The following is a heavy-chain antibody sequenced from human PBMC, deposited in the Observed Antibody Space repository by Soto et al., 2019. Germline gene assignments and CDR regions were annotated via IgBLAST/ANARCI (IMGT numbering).Heavy chain of an antibody. CDR3: ANWFHP. CDR1: GFTFSSYP. J-gene: IGHJ5*02. Sequence: VGSLRLSCAASGFTFSSYPMSWVRQAPGKGLEWVSSISGSGLSTYYSDSVKGRFTISRDNSKNTLYLQMNSLRAEDTAIYYCANWFHPWGQGALVTVSS. V-gene: IGHV3-23*01. CDR2: ISGSGLST.